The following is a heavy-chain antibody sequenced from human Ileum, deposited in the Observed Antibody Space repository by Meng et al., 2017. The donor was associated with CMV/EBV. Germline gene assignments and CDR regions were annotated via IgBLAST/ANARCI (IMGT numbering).Heavy chain of an antibody. CDR1: GFTFSSYG. V-gene: IGHV3-33*01. CDR3: ARVAVAASLIAGGFNY. Sequence: SGFTFSSYGMHWVRQAPSKGLEWVAVIWYDGSNKFHADSVRGRFTISRDNSKNTLYLEMNNLKVDDTAVYYCARVAVAASLIAGGFNYWGQGTLVTVSS. J-gene: IGHJ4*02. CDR2: IWYDGSNK. D-gene: IGHD6-19*01.